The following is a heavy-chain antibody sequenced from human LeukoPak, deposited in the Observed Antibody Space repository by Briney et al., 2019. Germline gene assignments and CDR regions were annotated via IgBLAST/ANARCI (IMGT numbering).Heavy chain of an antibody. CDR3: ARDRVTNSYDYYGLDV. Sequence: GGSLRLSCAASGFTFSNYAMTWVRQAPGKGLEWVANINQGGSGKYYVDSVKGRFTISRDNAKNSLYLQINSLRVEDTAVYFCARDRVTNSYDYYGLDVWGQGTTVSVSS. J-gene: IGHJ6*02. CDR1: GFTFSNYA. D-gene: IGHD3-10*01. CDR2: INQGGSGK. V-gene: IGHV3-7*03.